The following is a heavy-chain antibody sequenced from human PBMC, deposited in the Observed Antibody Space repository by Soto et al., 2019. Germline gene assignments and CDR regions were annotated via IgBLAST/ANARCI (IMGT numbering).Heavy chain of an antibody. D-gene: IGHD3-3*02. CDR2: IYASGRT. CDR1: GVSITPYF. CDR3: ARHFAVDPSLDHYYFDL. V-gene: IGHV4-4*07. J-gene: IGHJ2*01. Sequence: QVQLQESGPGLVKPSETLSLTCTVSGVSITPYFWSWIRQPAGEAPEWLGHIYASGRTTYNPSLKSRVTMFVSQTQVSLRLTSVTAADTAFYYCARHFAVDPSLDHYYFDLWGRGALVTVSS.